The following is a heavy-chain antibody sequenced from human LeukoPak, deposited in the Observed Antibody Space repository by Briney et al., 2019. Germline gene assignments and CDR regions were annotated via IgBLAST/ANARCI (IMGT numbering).Heavy chain of an antibody. CDR2: IYYSGNT. Sequence: SETLSLTCTVSGDSISSISYYWGWIRQPPGKGLEWIGSIYYSGNTYYNPSLKSRVTISGDTSKNKFSLKLNSVTAADTAVYYCARDTVTTAFDIWGQGTMVTVSS. D-gene: IGHD4-17*01. J-gene: IGHJ3*02. CDR3: ARDTVTTAFDI. V-gene: IGHV4-39*07. CDR1: GDSISSISYY.